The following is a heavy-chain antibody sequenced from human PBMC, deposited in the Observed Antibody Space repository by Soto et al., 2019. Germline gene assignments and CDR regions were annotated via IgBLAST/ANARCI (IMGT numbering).Heavy chain of an antibody. CDR3: SKDHREDIYALNRDYYYYCYGMDV. CDR2: ISFDGNNR. CDR1: GFSFSHYG. Sequence: QVQLVESGGGVVQPGRSLRLSCAASGFSFSHYGMHWVRQAPGKGLEWVALISFDGNNRHYADSVKGRFTISRDNSQSTLDLQMNRLRTEDTAVYSCSKDHREDIYALNRDYYYYCYGMDVWGQGTTVTVSS. D-gene: IGHD2-15*01. J-gene: IGHJ6*02. V-gene: IGHV3-30*18.